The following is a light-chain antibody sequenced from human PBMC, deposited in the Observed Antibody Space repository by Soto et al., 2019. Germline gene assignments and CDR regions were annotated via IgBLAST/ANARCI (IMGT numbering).Light chain of an antibody. CDR3: SSYTISSTYV. CDR1: SSDVGGYNY. Sequence: QSVLTQPASVSGSPGQSITISCTGTSSDVGGYNYVSWYQKHPDKAPKLMIYEVSDRPSGVSNRFSGSKSGNTASLTISGLQAEDEADYYCSSYTISSTYVFGTGTKVTVL. V-gene: IGLV2-14*01. J-gene: IGLJ1*01. CDR2: EVS.